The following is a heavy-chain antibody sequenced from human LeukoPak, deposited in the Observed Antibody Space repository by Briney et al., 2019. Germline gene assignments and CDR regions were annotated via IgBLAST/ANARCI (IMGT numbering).Heavy chain of an antibody. J-gene: IGHJ4*02. CDR2: INPNSGGT. V-gene: IGHV1-2*02. CDR3: ARRGGSYSHSDF. D-gene: IGHD1-26*01. Sequence: ASVKVSCKASGYTFTDYYMHWVRQAPGQGLEWMGWINPNSGGTKYAQKFQGRVTMTRDTSISTAYMELSSLTSGDTAVYYCARRGGSYSHSDFWGQGTLVTVSS. CDR1: GYTFTDYY.